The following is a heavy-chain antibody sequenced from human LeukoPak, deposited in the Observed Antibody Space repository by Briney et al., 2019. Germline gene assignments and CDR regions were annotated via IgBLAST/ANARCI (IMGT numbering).Heavy chain of an antibody. J-gene: IGHJ6*02. Sequence: PGGSLRLSCAASGFTVSSDYMSWVRQAPGKGLEWVSVIYSGGSTYYADSVKGRLTISRDNSKNTLYLQMNSLRAEDTAVYYCARSANDFWSGYYTWWGENPRNYGMDVWGQGTTVTVSS. CDR1: GFTVSSDY. CDR3: ARSANDFWSGYYTWWGENPRNYGMDV. CDR2: IYSGGST. D-gene: IGHD3-3*01. V-gene: IGHV3-53*01.